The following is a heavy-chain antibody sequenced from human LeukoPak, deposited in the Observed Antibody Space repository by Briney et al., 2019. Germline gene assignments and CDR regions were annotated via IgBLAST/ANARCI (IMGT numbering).Heavy chain of an antibody. J-gene: IGHJ3*02. CDR1: GFAFDDYA. Sequence: PGGSLRLSCAASGFAFDDYAMHWVRQAPGKGLEWVSLISGDGGSTYYGDYVKRPFTISRNNSKDSLYLQMNSLRTEDTAVYYCAKDIWGAYGSRGAFDIWGQGTMVTVSS. V-gene: IGHV3-43*02. CDR3: AKDIWGAYGSRGAFDI. D-gene: IGHD3-16*01. CDR2: ISGDGGST.